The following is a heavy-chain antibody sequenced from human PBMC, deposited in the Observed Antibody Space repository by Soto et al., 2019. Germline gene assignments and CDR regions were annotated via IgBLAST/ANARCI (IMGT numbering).Heavy chain of an antibody. CDR2: ISSSGSTI. V-gene: IGHV3-48*03. CDR3: ARDSGNFDF. D-gene: IGHD1-26*01. CDR1: GFTFSSYH. J-gene: IGHJ4*02. Sequence: EVQLVDSGGALVQPGGSLILSCVASGFTFSSYHLNWVRQAPGKGLEWVSHISSSGSTIYYADSVKGRFTISRDNVKSSLYLQMNSLRVEDTAIYYCARDSGNFDFWGQGTLVTVSS.